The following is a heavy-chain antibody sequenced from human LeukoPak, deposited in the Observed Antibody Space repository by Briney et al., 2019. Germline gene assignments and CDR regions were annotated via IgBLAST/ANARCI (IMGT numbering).Heavy chain of an antibody. D-gene: IGHD4-17*01. CDR1: GFTFSSYE. V-gene: IGHV3-48*03. CDR2: ISSSGSTI. Sequence: GGSLRLSCAASGFTFSSYEMNWVRQAPGKGLEWVSYISSSGSTIYYADSVKGRFTISRDNAKNSLYLQMNSLRAEDTAVYYCAPGYGDYATPPVAGTKSNWGQGTLVTVSS. J-gene: IGHJ4*02. CDR3: APGYGDYATPPVAGTKSN.